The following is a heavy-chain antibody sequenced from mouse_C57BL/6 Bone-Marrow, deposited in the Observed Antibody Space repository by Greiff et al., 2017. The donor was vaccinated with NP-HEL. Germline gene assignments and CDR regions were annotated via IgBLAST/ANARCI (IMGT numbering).Heavy chain of an antibody. V-gene: IGHV3-6*01. Sequence: SGPGLVKPSASLSFSCSVTGYSFTSCYYCKWIRQFPGNKLECMGYISYDGSNNYNPSLKNRISLTRDTSKNQFYMKLNSVTTEDTATYYCARVTTVVAEGYYAMDYWGKGTSVTVSS. CDR1: GYSFTSCYY. CDR3: ARVTTVVAEGYYAMDY. D-gene: IGHD1-1*01. CDR2: ISYDGSN. J-gene: IGHJ4*01.